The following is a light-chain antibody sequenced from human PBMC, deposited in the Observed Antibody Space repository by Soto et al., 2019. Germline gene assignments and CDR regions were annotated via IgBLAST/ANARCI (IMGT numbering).Light chain of an antibody. J-gene: IGLJ1*01. V-gene: IGLV2-23*02. CDR2: EVT. Sequence: QSALTQPASVSGSPGQSITISCTGTSSDVGSYNLVSWYQQHPGKAPKLIIYEVTKRPSGVSNRFSGSKSGNTASLTISGLQAEDEADYHCCSYAGSNTFVFGTGT. CDR3: CSYAGSNTFV. CDR1: SSDVGSYNL.